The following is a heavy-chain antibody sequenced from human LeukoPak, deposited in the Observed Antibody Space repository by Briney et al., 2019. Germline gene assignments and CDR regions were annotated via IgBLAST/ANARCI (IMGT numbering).Heavy chain of an antibody. CDR3: ASLPPIAVAGTGLSNWFDP. J-gene: IGHJ5*02. V-gene: IGHV4-38-2*01. D-gene: IGHD6-19*01. CDR2: IYHSGST. CDR1: HYSITSGYY. Sequence: SETLSLTCSVSHYSITSGYYWGWIRQPPGKGLEWIGNIYHSGSTFYNPSLKSRVTISVDTSKNQFSLKLSSVTAADTAVYYCASLPPIAVAGTGLSNWFDPWGQGTLVTVSS.